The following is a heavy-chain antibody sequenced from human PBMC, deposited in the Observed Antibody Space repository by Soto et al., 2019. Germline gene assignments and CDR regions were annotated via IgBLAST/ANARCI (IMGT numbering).Heavy chain of an antibody. J-gene: IGHJ4*02. CDR3: ARDRAGALYFDY. D-gene: IGHD6-13*01. CDR1: GGSISSCGYY. Sequence: QVQLQESGPGLVKPSQTLSLSCTVSGGSISSCGYYWSWIRQHPGKGLERIGYIYYRGSTYYSPALKSRVTITVDTSKTQFSLKLSSVTAADTAVYYCARDRAGALYFDYWGQGTLVTVSS. CDR2: IYYRGST. V-gene: IGHV4-31*03.